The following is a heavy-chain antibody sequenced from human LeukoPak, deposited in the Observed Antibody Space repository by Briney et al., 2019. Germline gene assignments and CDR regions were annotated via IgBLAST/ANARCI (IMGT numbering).Heavy chain of an antibody. CDR1: GGSITGYY. CDR2: ISDSGST. Sequence: PSETLSLTCTVSGGSITGYYWTWIRQPPGKGLEWIGYISDSGSTNYNPSLKSRVTMSVDSSNTEFSLRLNSVTAADTAVYYCARAGYTISSYRFDYWGQGALVTVSS. D-gene: IGHD3-16*02. J-gene: IGHJ4*02. V-gene: IGHV4-59*01. CDR3: ARAGYTISSYRFDY.